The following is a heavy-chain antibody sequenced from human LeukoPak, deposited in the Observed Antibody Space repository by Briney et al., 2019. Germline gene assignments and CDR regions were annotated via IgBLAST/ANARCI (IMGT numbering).Heavy chain of an antibody. CDR3: AKLWNRIAVAGTNSVDY. D-gene: IGHD6-19*01. V-gene: IGHV3-30*18. J-gene: IGHJ4*02. CDR2: ISYDGSNK. Sequence: GGSLRLSCAASGVTVSGNYMSWVRQAPGKGLEWVAVISYDGSNKYYADSVKGRFTISRDNSKNTLYLQMGSLRAEDMAVYYCAKLWNRIAVAGTNSVDYWGQGTLVTVSS. CDR1: GVTVSGNY.